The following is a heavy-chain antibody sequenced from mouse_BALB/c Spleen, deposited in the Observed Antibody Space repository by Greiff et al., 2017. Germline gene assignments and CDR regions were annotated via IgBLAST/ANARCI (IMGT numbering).Heavy chain of an antibody. J-gene: IGHJ2*01. CDR2: INPNNGGT. CDR1: GYTFTDYN. Sequence: VQLQQSGPELVKPGASVKIPCKASGYTFTDYNMDWVKQSHGKSLEWIGDINPNNGGTIYNQKFKGKATLTVDKSSSTAYMELRSLTSEDTAVYYCARWYYYYGSSPFDYWGQGTTLTVSS. D-gene: IGHD1-1*01. CDR3: ARWYYYYGSSPFDY. V-gene: IGHV1-18*01.